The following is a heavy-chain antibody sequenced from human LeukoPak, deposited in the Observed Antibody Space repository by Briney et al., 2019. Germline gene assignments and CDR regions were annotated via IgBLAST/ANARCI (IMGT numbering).Heavy chain of an antibody. CDR3: ARASYYYDTTGLGAVDI. CDR2: INWNSDNI. Sequence: GGSLRLSCAASGFTFNDHAMHWVRQAPGKGLEWVSGINWNSDNIGYADSVKGRFTISRDDAKNSLFLQMNSLRTEDTALYYCARASYYYDTTGLGAVDIWGQGTMVTVSS. CDR1: GFTFNDHA. J-gene: IGHJ3*02. V-gene: IGHV3-9*01. D-gene: IGHD3-22*01.